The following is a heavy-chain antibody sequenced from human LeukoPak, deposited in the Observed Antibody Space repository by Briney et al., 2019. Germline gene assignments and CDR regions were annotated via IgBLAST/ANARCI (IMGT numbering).Heavy chain of an antibody. CDR2: FNPALLQT. V-gene: IGHV1-24*01. Sequence: GASVKVSCKVSGHPLTECSLTDSSIHWLRQARGKGLEWMGGFNPALLQTVYAQEFQGRVTMTEDTSTDTAYLELSSLRSEDTAVYYCARAQQRGYYDSSGYWGQGTLVTVSS. CDR3: ARAQQRGYYDSSGY. D-gene: IGHD3-22*01. CDR1: GHPLTECSLTDSS. J-gene: IGHJ4*02.